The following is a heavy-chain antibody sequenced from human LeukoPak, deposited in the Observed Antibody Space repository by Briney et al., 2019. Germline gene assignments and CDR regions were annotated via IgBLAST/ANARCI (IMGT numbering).Heavy chain of an antibody. D-gene: IGHD4-17*01. CDR1: GFTFSSYE. CDR2: ISSSGSTI. CDR3: ARDRCAYGDYECAFDI. J-gene: IGHJ3*02. V-gene: IGHV3-48*03. Sequence: GGSLRLACAASGFTFSSYEMNWVRQAPGKGLEWVSYISSSGSTIYHADSVKGRFTISRDNAKNSLYLQMNSLRAEDTAVYYCARDRCAYGDYECAFDIWGQGTMVTVSS.